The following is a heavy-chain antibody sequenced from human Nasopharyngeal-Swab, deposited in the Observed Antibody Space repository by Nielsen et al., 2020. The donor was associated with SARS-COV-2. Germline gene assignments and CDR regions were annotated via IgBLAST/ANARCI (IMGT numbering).Heavy chain of an antibody. Sequence: GSLRLSCTVSGGSISTNSYYWGWIRQPPGKGLEWIGSIYYSGSTYYNPSLKSRVTISVDTSENQFSLKLRSVTAADTAVYYCAREMASFDNWGQGTLVTVSS. CDR2: IYYSGST. D-gene: IGHD5-24*01. V-gene: IGHV4-39*07. CDR3: AREMASFDN. J-gene: IGHJ4*02. CDR1: GGSISTNSYY.